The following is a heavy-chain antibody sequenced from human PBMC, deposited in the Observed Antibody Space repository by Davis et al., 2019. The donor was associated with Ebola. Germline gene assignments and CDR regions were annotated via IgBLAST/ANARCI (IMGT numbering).Heavy chain of an antibody. CDR1: GYTLSSYY. CDR2: INPRVGSI. V-gene: IGHV1-46*01. CDR3: ARGTCNGGNCYEVEYGGSMDV. D-gene: IGHD2-15*01. Sequence: ASVKVSCKASGYTLSSYYMHWVRQAPGQGLEWMGIINPRVGSISYAQKFQCRVTMTRDTSTSTVYMELSSLRSEDTAVYYCARGTCNGGNCYEVEYGGSMDVWGQGTTVTVSS. J-gene: IGHJ6*02.